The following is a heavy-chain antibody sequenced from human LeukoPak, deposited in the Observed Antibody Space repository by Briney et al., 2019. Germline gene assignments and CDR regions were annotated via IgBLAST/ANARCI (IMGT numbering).Heavy chain of an antibody. D-gene: IGHD4-23*01. J-gene: IGHJ3*02. V-gene: IGHV3-11*01. CDR3: ARRGNSAVAFDI. CDR1: GFTFSDYY. Sequence: PGGSLRLSCAASGFTFSDYYMSWIRQAPGKGLEWVSYISSSGNSGDIIYYADSVKGRFTISRDNAKNSLYLQMNSLRAEDTAVYYCARRGNSAVAFDIWGQGTMVTVSS. CDR2: ISSSGNSGDII.